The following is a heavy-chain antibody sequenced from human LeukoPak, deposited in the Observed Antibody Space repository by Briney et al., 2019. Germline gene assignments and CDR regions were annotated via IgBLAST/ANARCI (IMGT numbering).Heavy chain of an antibody. Sequence: GGSLRLSCAAPGFTFSDSRMSWVRQAPGKGLEWVANIKQDGSEKHYVDSLRGRFTISRDNAKNSLDLQMNSLRAEDTAVYFCARDLKYFDSSGYYASDLWGQGTLVTVSS. D-gene: IGHD3-22*01. J-gene: IGHJ5*02. CDR1: GFTFSDSR. CDR2: IKQDGSEK. CDR3: ARDLKYFDSSGYYASDL. V-gene: IGHV3-7*01.